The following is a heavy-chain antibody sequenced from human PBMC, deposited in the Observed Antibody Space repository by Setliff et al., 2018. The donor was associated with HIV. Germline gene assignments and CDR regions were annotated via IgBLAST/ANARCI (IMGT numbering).Heavy chain of an antibody. CDR1: GFTFDDYG. CDR2: INQNGREK. V-gene: IGHV3-7*01. J-gene: IGHJ4*02. CDR3: AGSRGYFVKAD. Sequence: GGSLRLSCAASGFTFDDYGMSWVRQAPGKGLEWVANINQNGREKYYVDSVKGRFTISRDNVKNSLYLQMNSLRGEDTAVYYCAGSRGYFVKADWGQGTLVTVSS. D-gene: IGHD3-22*01.